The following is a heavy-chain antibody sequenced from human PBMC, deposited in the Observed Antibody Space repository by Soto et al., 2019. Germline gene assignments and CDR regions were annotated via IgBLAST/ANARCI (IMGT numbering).Heavy chain of an antibody. CDR2: INPNSGGT. CDR1: GYTFTGSY. CDR3: ARCGSQCSSTSCYYYYYYYGMDV. J-gene: IGHJ6*02. Sequence: ASVKVSCKASGYTFTGSYMHWVRQAPGQGLEWMGWINPNSGGTNYAQKFQGWVTMTRDTSISTAYMELSRLRSDDTAVYYCARCGSQCSSTSCYYYYYYYGMDVWGQGTTVTVSS. V-gene: IGHV1-2*04. D-gene: IGHD2-2*01.